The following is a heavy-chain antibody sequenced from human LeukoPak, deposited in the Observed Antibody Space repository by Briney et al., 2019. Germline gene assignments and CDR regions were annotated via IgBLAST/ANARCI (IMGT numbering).Heavy chain of an antibody. CDR1: GVSINSYY. CDR2: IYYSGST. J-gene: IGHJ4*02. Sequence: SETLSLTCTVSGVSINSYYWSWIRQPPGKGLEWIGYIYYSGSTKYNPSLKSRVTISVDTSKNQFSLKLSSVTAEDTAVYYCARGYDSSGYYPSWGQGTLVTVSS. CDR3: ARGYDSSGYYPS. D-gene: IGHD3-22*01. V-gene: IGHV4-59*01.